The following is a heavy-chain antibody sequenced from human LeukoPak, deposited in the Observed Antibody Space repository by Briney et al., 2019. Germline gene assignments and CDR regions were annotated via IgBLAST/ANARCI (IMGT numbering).Heavy chain of an antibody. J-gene: IGHJ4*02. D-gene: IGHD3-9*01. CDR2: IKQDGSEK. Sequence: GGSLRLSCAASGFTFSSYWMSWVRQAPGKGLEWVANIKQDGSEKYYVDSVKGRFTSSWDNAKKSLYLQMHSLRAEDTAVYYCARSGKIYFDWLLDYWGQGTLVTVSS. CDR3: ARSGKIYFDWLLDY. CDR1: GFTFSSYW. V-gene: IGHV3-7*01.